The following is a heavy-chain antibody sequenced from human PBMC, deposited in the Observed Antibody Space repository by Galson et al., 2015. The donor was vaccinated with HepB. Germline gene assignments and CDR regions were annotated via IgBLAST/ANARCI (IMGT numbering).Heavy chain of an antibody. Sequence: SLRLSCADSGFTFSSYVMSWVRQAPGKGLEWVSSISGRGDETHYADSVKGRFTISRDNSRNTLYLQLSSLRAEDTAVYYCARGVGGYCSPTRCHPSSYLDYWGQGTLVTVSS. CDR1: GFTFSSYV. CDR2: ISGRGDET. D-gene: IGHD2-2*01. CDR3: ARGVGGYCSPTRCHPSSYLDY. J-gene: IGHJ4*02. V-gene: IGHV3-23*01.